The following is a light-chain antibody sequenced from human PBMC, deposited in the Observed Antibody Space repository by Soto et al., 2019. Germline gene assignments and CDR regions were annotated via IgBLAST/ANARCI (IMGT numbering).Light chain of an antibody. Sequence: DIQMTQSPSSLSASVGDRVTITCRARQSISSYLNWYQQKPGKAPKLLIYAASSLQSGVPSRFSGSVSGTDFTLTISSLQSEDFATYYCQQSYSTPRTFGQGTKVEIK. CDR2: AAS. CDR1: QSISSY. V-gene: IGKV1-39*01. J-gene: IGKJ1*01. CDR3: QQSYSTPRT.